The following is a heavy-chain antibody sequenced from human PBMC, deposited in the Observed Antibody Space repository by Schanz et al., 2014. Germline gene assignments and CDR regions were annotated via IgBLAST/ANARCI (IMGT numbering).Heavy chain of an antibody. J-gene: IGHJ6*03. CDR2: IWYDGNNK. CDR3: ARGGSSDYDFSIYYMDV. CDR1: GFAFNNYG. V-gene: IGHV3-33*01. D-gene: IGHD5-12*01. Sequence: QVQLAESGGGVVQPGRSLRLSCAASGFAFNNYGMHWVRQAPGKGLEWVAIIWYDGNNKKYADSVKGRFTISRDNFKNTLFLQMNSLRAEDTAAYYCARGGSSDYDFSIYYMDVWGKGTTVTVSS.